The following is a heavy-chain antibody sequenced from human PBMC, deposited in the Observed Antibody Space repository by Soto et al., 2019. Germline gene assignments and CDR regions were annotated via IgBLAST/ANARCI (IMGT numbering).Heavy chain of an antibody. CDR2: ISSNGGST. J-gene: IGHJ5*02. D-gene: IGHD2-15*01. V-gene: IGHV3-64D*08. Sequence: PWGSLRLSCSASGFTFSSYAMHWVRQAPGKGLEYVSAISSNGGSTYYADSVKGRFTISRDNSKNTLYLQMSSLRAEDTAVYYCVKDPHLPPNCSGGSCSSEAWFDPGGQGTLVPVSS. CDR1: GFTFSSYA. CDR3: VKDPHLPPNCSGGSCSSEAWFDP.